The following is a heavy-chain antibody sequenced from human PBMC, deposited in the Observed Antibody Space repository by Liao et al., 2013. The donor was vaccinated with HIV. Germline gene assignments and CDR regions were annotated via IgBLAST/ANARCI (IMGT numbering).Heavy chain of an antibody. V-gene: IGHV4-61*02. CDR2: IYTSGST. CDR3: ARRRGWYYFDY. J-gene: IGHJ4*02. CDR1: GGSMNRGGYF. Sequence: QLQLLESGSGLVKPSQTLSLTCDVSGGSMNRGGYFWTWIRQSVGKGLEWIGRIYTSGSTNYNPSLKSRVTISVDTSKNQFSLKLSSVTAADTAVYYCARRRGWYYFDYWGQGTLVTVSS. D-gene: IGHD6-19*01.